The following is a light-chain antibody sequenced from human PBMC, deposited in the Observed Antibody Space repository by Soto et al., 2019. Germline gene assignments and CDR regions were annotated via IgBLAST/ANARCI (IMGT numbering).Light chain of an antibody. CDR1: SSNIGAGYD. Sequence: QSVLTQPPSVSGAPGQRVTISCTGSSSNIGAGYDVHWYQQLPGTAPKLLIYDNSNRPSGVPDRFSGSKSGTSVSLAITGLQAEDEADYYCQSYDSSLSGFYVFGTGTKVTVL. CDR2: DNS. V-gene: IGLV1-40*01. CDR3: QSYDSSLSGFYV. J-gene: IGLJ1*01.